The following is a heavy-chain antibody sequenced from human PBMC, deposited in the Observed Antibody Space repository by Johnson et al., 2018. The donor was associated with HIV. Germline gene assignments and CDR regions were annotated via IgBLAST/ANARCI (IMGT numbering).Heavy chain of an antibody. CDR1: GFTFSSYG. CDR2: IYDDGSNR. V-gene: IGHV3-33*08. D-gene: IGHD4-17*01. CDR3: ARAPPYGDYGDSFAI. J-gene: IGHJ3*02. Sequence: QVQLVESGGGVVQPGRSLRLSCAASGFTFSSYGMHWVRQAPGKGLERVADIYDDGSNRYYADSVKGRFTISRDNSKNTLYLQLTSLRSEDTAVYYCARAPPYGDYGDSFAIWGQGTMVSVSS.